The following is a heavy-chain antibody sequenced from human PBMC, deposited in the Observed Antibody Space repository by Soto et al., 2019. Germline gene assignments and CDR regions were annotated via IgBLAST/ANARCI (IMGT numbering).Heavy chain of an antibody. CDR1: GGSISSGGYS. CDR3: ARDVLLWFGGAQVRWFDP. Sequence: SETLSLTCAVSGGSISSGGYSWSWIRQPPGKGLEWIGYIYHSGSTYYNPSLKSRVTISVDTSKNQFSLKLSSVTAADTAVYYCARDVLLWFGGAQVRWFDPWGQGTLVTVSS. J-gene: IGHJ5*02. V-gene: IGHV4-30-2*01. D-gene: IGHD3-10*01. CDR2: IYHSGST.